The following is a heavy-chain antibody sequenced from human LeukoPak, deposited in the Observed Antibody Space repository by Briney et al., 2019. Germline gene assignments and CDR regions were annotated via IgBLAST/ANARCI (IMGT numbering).Heavy chain of an antibody. CDR3: ARAYYHASGGAFGMDV. D-gene: IGHD3-10*01. CDR2: INQVGSEK. CDR1: GFTFSSYW. Sequence: GGSLRLSCAASGFTFSSYWMIWVRQAPGKGLEWVANINQVGSEKYYVDSVKGRFTISRDNAKNSLYLQMNSLRAEDTAVYYCARAYYHASGGAFGMDVWGQGTTVTVSS. J-gene: IGHJ6*02. V-gene: IGHV3-7*04.